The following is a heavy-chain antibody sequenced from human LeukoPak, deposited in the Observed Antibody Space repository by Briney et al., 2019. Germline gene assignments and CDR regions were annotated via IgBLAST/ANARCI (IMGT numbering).Heavy chain of an antibody. Sequence: PSETLSLTCTVSGGSISSYYWSWIRQPPGKGLEWIGYIYYSGSTNYNPSLKSRVTISVDTSTNQFSLKLSSVTAADTAVYYCARDLGTYCGGDCYAYWYFDLWGRGTLVTVSS. J-gene: IGHJ2*01. CDR2: IYYSGST. CDR1: GGSISSYY. CDR3: ARDLGTYCGGDCYAYWYFDL. V-gene: IGHV4-59*01. D-gene: IGHD2-21*02.